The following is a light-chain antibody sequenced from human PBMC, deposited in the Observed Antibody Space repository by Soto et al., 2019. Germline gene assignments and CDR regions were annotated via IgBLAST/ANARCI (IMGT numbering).Light chain of an antibody. CDR2: EGS. J-gene: IGKJ5*01. Sequence: DIRMTQSPYTLSASVGDRVTITCRASQNIGSWLAWYQQKPGKAPKLLIYEGSTVETGVPSRFSGSGSGTEFTLTITSLQPGDFATYYCQQYNSFSATFGQGTRLETK. CDR1: QNIGSW. CDR3: QQYNSFSAT. V-gene: IGKV1-5*01.